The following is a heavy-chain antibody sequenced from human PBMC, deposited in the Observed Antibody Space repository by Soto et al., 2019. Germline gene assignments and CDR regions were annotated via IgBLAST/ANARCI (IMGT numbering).Heavy chain of an antibody. V-gene: IGHV3-7*01. CDR1: GFTFSNYW. Sequence: PGGSLRLSCAASGFTFSNYWMSWVRQAPGKGLEGVANIKQDGSEIYYVDSVKGRFTISRDNAKKSLLLQMNSLTAEDTALYYCARYITSCGWFDTWGQGTLVPVSS. D-gene: IGHD2-2*01. CDR3: ARYITSCGWFDT. CDR2: IKQDGSEI. J-gene: IGHJ5*02.